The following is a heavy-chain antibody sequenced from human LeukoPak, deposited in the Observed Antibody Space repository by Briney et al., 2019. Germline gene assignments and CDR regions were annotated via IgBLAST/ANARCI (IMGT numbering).Heavy chain of an antibody. V-gene: IGHV3-30*02. CDR3: AKGDTS. J-gene: IGHJ5*02. CDR1: GFNFSHYD. D-gene: IGHD2-21*02. CDR2: IHIDGSNK. Sequence: PGGCLRLSCVASGFNFSHYDMHWVRQAPGKGLDWVAFIHIDGSNKCYAVSVKGRFTISRDNSQNTLYLQMNSLRTEDTAVYYCAKGDTSWGQGTLVTVTS.